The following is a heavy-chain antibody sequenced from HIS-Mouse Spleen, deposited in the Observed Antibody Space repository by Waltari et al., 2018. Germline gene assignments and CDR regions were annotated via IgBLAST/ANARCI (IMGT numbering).Heavy chain of an antibody. J-gene: IGHJ3*02. CDR2: INPNSGGT. D-gene: IGHD7-27*01. Sequence: KASGYTFTGYYMHWVRLAPGQGLEWMGWINPNSGGTNYAQKFQGRVTMTRDTSISTAYMELSRLRSDDTAVYYCARELGIGAFDIWGQGTMVTVSS. V-gene: IGHV1-2*02. CDR1: GYTFTGYY. CDR3: ARELGIGAFDI.